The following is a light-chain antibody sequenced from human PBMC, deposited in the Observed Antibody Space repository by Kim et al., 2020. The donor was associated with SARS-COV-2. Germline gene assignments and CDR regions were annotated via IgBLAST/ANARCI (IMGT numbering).Light chain of an antibody. J-gene: IGLJ2*01. Sequence: QSALTQPASVSGSPEQSITISCSVTSSDVGGYNYVSWYQQYPGKAPKLMIYDVTSRPSGVSNRFSGSKSGNTASLTISGLQAEDEADYYCSSYTSSSTPLFGGGTQLTVL. CDR3: SSYTSSSTPL. V-gene: IGLV2-14*03. CDR2: DVT. CDR1: SSDVGGYNY.